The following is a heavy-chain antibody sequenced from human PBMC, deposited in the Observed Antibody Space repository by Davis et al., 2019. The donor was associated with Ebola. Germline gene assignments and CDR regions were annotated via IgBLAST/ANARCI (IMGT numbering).Heavy chain of an antibody. CDR3: ARDSGRGWFDP. CDR2: IYYSGST. Sequence: MPGGSLRLSCTVSGGSISSYYWSWIRQPPGKGLEWIGYIYYSGSTNYNPSLKSRVTISVDTSKNQFSLKLSSVTAADTAMYYCARDSGRGWFDPWGQGTLVTVSS. V-gene: IGHV4-59*01. D-gene: IGHD3-10*01. J-gene: IGHJ5*02. CDR1: GGSISSYY.